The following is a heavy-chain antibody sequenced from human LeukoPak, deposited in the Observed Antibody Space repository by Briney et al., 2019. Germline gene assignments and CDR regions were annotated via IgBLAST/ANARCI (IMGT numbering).Heavy chain of an antibody. CDR2: MNPHSGNT. Sequence: ASVKVSCKASGYTFMNYDINWVRQASGQGLEWMGWMNPHSGNTGYAQKFQGRVTMTRNTSIRTAYMEVSSLRSEDTAVYYCARGGGNWFDPWGQGTLVTVSS. J-gene: IGHJ5*02. V-gene: IGHV1-8*01. CDR1: GYTFMNYD. D-gene: IGHD3-16*01. CDR3: ARGGGNWFDP.